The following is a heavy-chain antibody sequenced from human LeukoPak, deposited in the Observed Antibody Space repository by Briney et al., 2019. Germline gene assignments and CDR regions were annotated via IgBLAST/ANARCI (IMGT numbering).Heavy chain of an antibody. CDR3: ATSGGHYYGSGSLAFDI. Sequence: APVTVSCKASGYTFTSYGISWVRQAPGQGLEWMGWISAYNGNTNYAQKLQGRVTMTTDTSTSTACMELRSLRSDDTAVYYCATSGGHYYGSGSLAFDIWGQGTMVTVSS. D-gene: IGHD3-10*01. V-gene: IGHV1-18*01. J-gene: IGHJ3*02. CDR1: GYTFTSYG. CDR2: ISAYNGNT.